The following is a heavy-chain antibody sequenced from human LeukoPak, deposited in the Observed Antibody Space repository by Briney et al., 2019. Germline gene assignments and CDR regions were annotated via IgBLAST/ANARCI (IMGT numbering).Heavy chain of an antibody. V-gene: IGHV1-8*01. Sequence: ASVKVSCKASGYTFTSYDSNWVRQATGQGLEWMGWMNPNSGNTGYAQKFQGRVTMTRNTSISTAYMELSSLRSEDTAVYYCARLYSGYVYFDYWGQGTLVTVSS. CDR1: GYTFTSYD. CDR2: MNPNSGNT. J-gene: IGHJ4*02. D-gene: IGHD5-12*01. CDR3: ARLYSGYVYFDY.